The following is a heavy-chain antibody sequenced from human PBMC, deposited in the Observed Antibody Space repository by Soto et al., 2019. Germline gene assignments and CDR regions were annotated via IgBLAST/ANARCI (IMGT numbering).Heavy chain of an antibody. CDR3: ATAEVDY. Sequence: GGSLRLSCAASGFTFSSYDMHWVRQATGKGLEWVSAIGTAGDPYYPGSVKGRFTVSRDNARNTLHLQMNSLRAEDTAVYYCATAEVDYWGPGTLVTVSS. CDR2: IGTAGDP. V-gene: IGHV3-13*05. J-gene: IGHJ4*02. CDR1: GFTFSSYD.